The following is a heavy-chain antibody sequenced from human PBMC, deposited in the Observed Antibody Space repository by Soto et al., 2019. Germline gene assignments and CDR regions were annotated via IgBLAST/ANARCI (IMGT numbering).Heavy chain of an antibody. Sequence: EMQLVESGGGLVKSGGSLRLSCAASGFTFISHSMNWVRQAPGKGLEWVASISSSSSKIYYADSVKGRFTTSRDNAENSLYLKMNRLRADDTAVYYCARWSGHCSNGVCVGLYFYYNGMDVWGQGTTVIVSS. CDR3: ARWSGHCSNGVCVGLYFYYNGMDV. CDR2: ISSSSSKI. D-gene: IGHD2-8*01. CDR1: GFTFISHS. V-gene: IGHV3-21*01. J-gene: IGHJ6*02.